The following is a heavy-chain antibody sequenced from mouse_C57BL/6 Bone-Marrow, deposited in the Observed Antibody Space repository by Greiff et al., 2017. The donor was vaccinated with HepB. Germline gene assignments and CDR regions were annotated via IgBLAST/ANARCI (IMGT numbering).Heavy chain of an antibody. CDR3: ADYYGSSGPYAMDY. CDR2: FHPYNDDT. J-gene: IGHJ4*01. V-gene: IGHV1-47*01. D-gene: IGHD1-1*01. Sequence: QVQLQQPGAELVKPGASVKMSCKASGYTFTTYPIEWMKQNHGKSLEWIGNFHPYNDDTKYNEKFKGKATLTVEKSSSTVYLELSRLTSDDSAVYYCADYYGSSGPYAMDYWGQGTSVTVSS. CDR1: GYTFTTYP.